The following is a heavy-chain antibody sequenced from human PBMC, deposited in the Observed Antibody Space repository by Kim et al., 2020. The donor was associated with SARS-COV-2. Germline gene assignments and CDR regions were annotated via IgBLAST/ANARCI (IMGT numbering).Heavy chain of an antibody. J-gene: IGHJ4*02. CDR3: AKDIGAAAADCVDY. CDR1: GFTFDDYT. V-gene: IGHV3-43*01. Sequence: GGSLRLSCAASGFTFDDYTMHWVRQAPGKGLEWVSLISWDGGSIYYADSVKGRFTISRDNSKNSLYLQMNSLRTEDTALYYCAKDIGAAAADCVDYWGQGTLVTVSS. D-gene: IGHD6-13*01. CDR2: ISWDGGSI.